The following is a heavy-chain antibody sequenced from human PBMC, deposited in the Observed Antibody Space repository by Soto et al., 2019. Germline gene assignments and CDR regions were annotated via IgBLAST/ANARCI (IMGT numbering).Heavy chain of an antibody. D-gene: IGHD3-3*01. V-gene: IGHV4-61*01. CDR1: GGSISSSSYY. CDR3: ARTYYDFWSGYWRWFDP. J-gene: IGHJ5*02. Sequence: SETLSLTCTVSGGSISSSSYYWSWIRQPPGKGLEWIGYIYYNGSTNYNPSLKSRVTISVDTSKNQFSLKLSSVTAADTAVYYCARTYYDFWSGYWRWFDPWGQGTLVTVSS. CDR2: IYYNGST.